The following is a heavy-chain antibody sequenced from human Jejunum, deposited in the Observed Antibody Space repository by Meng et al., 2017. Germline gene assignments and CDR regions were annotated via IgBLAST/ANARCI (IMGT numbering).Heavy chain of an antibody. CDR2: MYYNEKT. CDR3: ARGRDYYGSGNYYNTNWFGP. CDR1: GASVNSGSYY. J-gene: IGHJ5*02. V-gene: IGHV4-61*01. Sequence: HVQWQESGPGLVMPSETLSLPCTVSGASVNSGSYYWSWIRQPPGKGLEWIGFMYYNEKTNYNPSLKSRVTISVDTSKNQFSLKLTSVTAADTAVYYCARGRDYYGSGNYYNTNWFGPWGQGTLVTVSS. D-gene: IGHD3-10*01.